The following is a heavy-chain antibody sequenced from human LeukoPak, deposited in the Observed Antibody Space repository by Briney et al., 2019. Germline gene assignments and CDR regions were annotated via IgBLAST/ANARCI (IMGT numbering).Heavy chain of an antibody. CDR3: ARYYDFWSGYFGY. Sequence: PSETLSLTCTVSGGSISSHYWSWIRQPPGKGLEWIGYIYYSGSTNYNPSLKSRVTISVDTSKNQFSLKLSSVTAADTAVYYCARYYDFWSGYFGYWGQGTLVTVSS. CDR1: GGSISSHY. J-gene: IGHJ4*02. CDR2: IYYSGST. D-gene: IGHD3-3*01. V-gene: IGHV4-59*11.